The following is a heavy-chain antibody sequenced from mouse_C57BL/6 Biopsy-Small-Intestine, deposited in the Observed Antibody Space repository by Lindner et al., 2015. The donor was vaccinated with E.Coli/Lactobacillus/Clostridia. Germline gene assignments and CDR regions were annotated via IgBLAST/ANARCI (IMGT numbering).Heavy chain of an antibody. V-gene: IGHV1-80*01. CDR3: ARGYYEYFDV. J-gene: IGHJ1*03. Sequence: VQLQESGAELVKPGASVKISCKASGYAFSSYWMNWVKQRPGHGLEWIGDIYPGGGYTNYNEKFKGKATLTADKSSSTAYMQFSSLTSEDSAIYYCARGYYEYFDVWGTGTTVTVSS. CDR1: GYAFSSYW. CDR2: IYPGGGYT. D-gene: IGHD2-3*01.